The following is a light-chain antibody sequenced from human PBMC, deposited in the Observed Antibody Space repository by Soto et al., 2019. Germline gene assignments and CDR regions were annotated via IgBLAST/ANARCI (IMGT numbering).Light chain of an antibody. CDR2: GAS. V-gene: IGKV3-20*01. CDR1: QSLLHSNGHYY. J-gene: IGKJ5*01. Sequence: DIVMTQSPLSLPVTPGEPASISCRSSQSLLHSNGHYYLAWYQQKPGQAPRLLIYGASSRATGIPDRFSGSGSATDFTLTISRLEPEDFAVYYCQQYGSSPITFGQGTRLEIK. CDR3: QQYGSSPIT.